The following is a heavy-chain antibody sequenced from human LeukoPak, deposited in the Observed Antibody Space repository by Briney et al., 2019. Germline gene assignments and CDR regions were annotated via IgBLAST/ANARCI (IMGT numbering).Heavy chain of an antibody. Sequence: ASVKVSCKASRYTFTSYDINWVRQATGQGLEWIGWMNPNSGNTGYAQKFQGRVTMTRNTSISTAYMELSSLRSEDTAVYYCARGRGYCSSTSCYVWFDPWGQGTLVTVSS. J-gene: IGHJ5*02. CDR1: RYTFTSYD. V-gene: IGHV1-8*01. CDR3: ARGRGYCSSTSCYVWFDP. CDR2: MNPNSGNT. D-gene: IGHD2-2*01.